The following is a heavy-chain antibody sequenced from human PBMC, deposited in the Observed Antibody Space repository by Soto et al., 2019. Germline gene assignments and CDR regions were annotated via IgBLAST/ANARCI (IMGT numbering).Heavy chain of an antibody. V-gene: IGHV4-34*01. CDR3: ARSGYCTNGVCYTPFDY. D-gene: IGHD2-8*01. CDR1: GGSFSGYY. CDR2: INHSGST. J-gene: IGHJ4*02. Sequence: SETLSLTCAVYGGSFSGYYWSWIRQPPGKGLEWIGEINHSGSTYYNPSLKSRVTISVDTSKNQFSLKLSPVTAADTAVYYCARSGYCTNGVCYTPFDYWGQGTLVTVSS.